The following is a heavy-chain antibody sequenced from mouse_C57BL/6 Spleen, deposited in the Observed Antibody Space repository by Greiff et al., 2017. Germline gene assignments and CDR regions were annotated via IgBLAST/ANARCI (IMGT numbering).Heavy chain of an antibody. CDR3: ARSGSNWGFAY. CDR1: GYTFTSYW. J-gene: IGHJ3*01. V-gene: IGHV1-64*01. D-gene: IGHD4-1*01. CDR2: IHPNSGST. Sequence: QVQLQQPGAELVKPGASVKLSCKASGYTFTSYWMHWVKQRPGQGLEWIGMIHPNSGSTNYNEKFKSKATLTVDKSSSTAYMQLSSLTSEDSAVYYCARSGSNWGFAYWGQGTMVTVSA.